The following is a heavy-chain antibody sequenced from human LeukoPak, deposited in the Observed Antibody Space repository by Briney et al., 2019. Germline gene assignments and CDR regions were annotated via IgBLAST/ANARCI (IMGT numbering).Heavy chain of an antibody. CDR3: AKDQSRITMIVVVITEVDAFDI. Sequence: GGSLRLSCAASGFTFSSYAMSWVRQAPGKGLGWVSAISGSGGSTYYADSVKGRFTISRDNSKNTLYLQMNSLRAEDTAVYYCAKDQSRITMIVVVITEVDAFDIWGQGTMVTVSS. J-gene: IGHJ3*02. V-gene: IGHV3-23*01. CDR2: ISGSGGST. D-gene: IGHD3-22*01. CDR1: GFTFSSYA.